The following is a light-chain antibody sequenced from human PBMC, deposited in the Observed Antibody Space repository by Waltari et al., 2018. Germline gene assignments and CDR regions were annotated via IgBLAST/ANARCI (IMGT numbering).Light chain of an antibody. CDR2: HNN. Sequence: QSVLTQPPSVSGAPGQRVTISCTGSSSNIGAGYDVHWYQPLPGTAPKPLIYHNNNRPSGVPDRFSGSKSGTSASLAITGLQAEDEADYYCQSYDGSLGGAVFGGGTQLTVL. J-gene: IGLJ7*01. CDR3: QSYDGSLGGAV. V-gene: IGLV1-40*01. CDR1: SSNIGAGYD.